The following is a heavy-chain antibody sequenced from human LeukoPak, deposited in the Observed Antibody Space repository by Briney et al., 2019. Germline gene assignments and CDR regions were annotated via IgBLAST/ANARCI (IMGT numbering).Heavy chain of an antibody. J-gene: IGHJ5*02. Sequence: SETLSLTCAVYGGSFSGYYWTWIRQPPGKGLEWIGEINHSGSANYNPSLKSRFTISVDTSKNQFSLKLSSVTAADTAVYYCARAHYCSGDSCYLGWFDPWGQGTLVTVSS. CDR3: ARAHYCSGDSCYLGWFDP. V-gene: IGHV4-34*01. CDR1: GGSFSGYY. CDR2: INHSGSA. D-gene: IGHD2-15*01.